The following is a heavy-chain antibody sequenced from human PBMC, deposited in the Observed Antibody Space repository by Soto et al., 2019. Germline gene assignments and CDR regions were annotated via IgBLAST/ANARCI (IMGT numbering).Heavy chain of an antibody. CDR2: ISYDGSNK. CDR3: ARANYDTYYFDY. V-gene: IGHV3-30-3*01. D-gene: IGHD3-22*01. CDR1: GFTFSSYA. Sequence: QVQLVESGGGVVQPGRSLSLSCAASGFTFSSYAMHWVRQAPGKGLEWVAVISYDGSNKYYADSVKGRFTISRDNSKNTLYLQMNSLRAEDTAVYYCARANYDTYYFDYWGQGTLVTVSS. J-gene: IGHJ4*02.